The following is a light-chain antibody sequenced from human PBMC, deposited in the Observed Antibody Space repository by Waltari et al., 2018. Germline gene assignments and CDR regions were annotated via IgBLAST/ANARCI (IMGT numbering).Light chain of an antibody. CDR1: SGHSSNI. CDR3: QTGGHGTWV. CDR2: VNSDGSH. V-gene: IGLV4-69*01. Sequence: QLVLTQSPSASASLGASVKLTCTLSSGHSSNIIAWLQQQPKKGPRSLMKVNSDGSHSKGDEIPDRFSGSSSGAERYRTISSLHSEDEADYYCQTGGHGTWVFGGGTKLTVL. J-gene: IGLJ3*02.